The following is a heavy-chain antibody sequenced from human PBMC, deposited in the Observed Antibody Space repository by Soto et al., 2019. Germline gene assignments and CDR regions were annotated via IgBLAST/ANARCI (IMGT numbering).Heavy chain of an antibody. J-gene: IGHJ6*02. CDR2: VSFDGSNK. Sequence: QMQLVESGGGVVQPGGSLRLSCAASGFTFNYYPMHWVRQAPGKGLEWVAVVSFDGSNKYYADSVKGRFTISNDNSKNTLYLQMNSLRREDTAVYYCARLSGPLVAVLYIYPLDGREAMSDVDVWGQGTTVTVSS. CDR3: ARLSGPLVAVLYIYPLDGREAMSDVDV. CDR1: GFTFNYYP. V-gene: IGHV3-30-3*01. D-gene: IGHD6-19*01.